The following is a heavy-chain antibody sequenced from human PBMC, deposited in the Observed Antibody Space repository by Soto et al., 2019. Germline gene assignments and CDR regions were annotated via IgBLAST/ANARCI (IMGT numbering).Heavy chain of an antibody. CDR3: ANPFPPYSSRRDY. Sequence: QVQLVESGGGVVQPGRSLRLSCAASGFTFSSYGMHWVRQAPGKGLEWVAVISYDGSNKYYADSVKGRFTISRDNSKNTRYLQMNSLRAEDTAVYYCANPFPPYSSRRDYWGQGTLVTVSS. CDR1: GFTFSSYG. V-gene: IGHV3-30*18. D-gene: IGHD6-13*01. CDR2: ISYDGSNK. J-gene: IGHJ4*02.